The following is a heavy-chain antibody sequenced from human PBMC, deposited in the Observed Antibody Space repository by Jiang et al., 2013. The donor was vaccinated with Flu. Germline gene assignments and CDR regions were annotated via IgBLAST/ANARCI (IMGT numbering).Heavy chain of an antibody. CDR3: ARPTSKYCGGDCRDAFDI. CDR2: MNPNSGNT. CDR1: GYTFTSYD. V-gene: IGHV1-8*01. D-gene: IGHD2-21*02. Sequence: SGAEVKKPGASVKVSCKASGYTFTSYDINWVRQATGQGLEWMGWMNPNSGNTGYAQKFQGRVTMTRNTSISTAYMELSSLRSEDTAVYYCARPTSKYCGGDCRDAFDIWGQGTMVTVSS. J-gene: IGHJ3*02.